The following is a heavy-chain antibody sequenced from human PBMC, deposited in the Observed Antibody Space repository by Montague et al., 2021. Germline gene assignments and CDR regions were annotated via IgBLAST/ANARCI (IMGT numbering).Heavy chain of an antibody. CDR3: ARERDRYYYMDV. CDR1: RSLINSDYY. J-gene: IGHJ6*03. CDR2: VSHGGRT. V-gene: IGHV4-38-2*02. Sequence: SDPLSLPFPVSRSLINSDYYWGWIRQPPGKGLEWMGSVSHGGRTYYNPSLKSRVTISVDKSNNHFSLKLSSVTAADTAMYYCARERDRYYYMDVWGKGTTITVSS.